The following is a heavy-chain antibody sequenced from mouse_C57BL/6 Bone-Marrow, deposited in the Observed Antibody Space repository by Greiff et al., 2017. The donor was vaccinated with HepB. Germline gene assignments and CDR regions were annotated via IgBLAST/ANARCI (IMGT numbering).Heavy chain of an antibody. CDR3: ARDLKLGRDY. D-gene: IGHD4-1*01. CDR2: ISYDGSN. CDR1: GYSITSGYY. J-gene: IGHJ2*01. Sequence: EVQLVESGPGLVKPSQSLSLTCSVTGYSITSGYYWNWIRQFPGNKLEWMGYISYDGSNNYNPSLKNRISITRDTSKNQFFLKLNSVTTEDTATYYCARDLKLGRDYWGQGTTLTVSS. V-gene: IGHV3-6*01.